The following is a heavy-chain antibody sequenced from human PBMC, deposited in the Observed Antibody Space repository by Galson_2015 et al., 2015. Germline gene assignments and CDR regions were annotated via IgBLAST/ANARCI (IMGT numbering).Heavy chain of an antibody. D-gene: IGHD5-24*01. Sequence: SLRLSCAASGFTFSSYSMNWVRQAPGKGLEWVSSISSSSSYIYYADSVKGRFTISRDNAKNSLYLQMNSLRAEDTAVYYCARGIGWLQLLDYWGQGTLVTVSS. J-gene: IGHJ4*02. V-gene: IGHV3-21*01. CDR3: ARGIGWLQLLDY. CDR1: GFTFSSYS. CDR2: ISSSSSYI.